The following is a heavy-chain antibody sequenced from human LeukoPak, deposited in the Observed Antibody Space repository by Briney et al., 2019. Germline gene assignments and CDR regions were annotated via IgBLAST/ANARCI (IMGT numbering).Heavy chain of an antibody. D-gene: IGHD4-17*01. CDR2: IGTAGDT. CDR1: GFTFSSYD. Sequence: GGSLRLSCAASGFTFSSYDMHWVRQATGKGLEWVSAIGTAGDTYYPGSVKGRFTISGENAKNSLYLQMNSLRAGDTAVYYCARQGTTSGVLDYWGQGTLVTVSS. J-gene: IGHJ4*02. V-gene: IGHV3-13*01. CDR3: ARQGTTSGVLDY.